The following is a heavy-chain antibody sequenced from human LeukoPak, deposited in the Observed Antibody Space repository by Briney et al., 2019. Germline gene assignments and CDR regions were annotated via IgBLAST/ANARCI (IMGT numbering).Heavy chain of an antibody. V-gene: IGHV4-39*01. CDR2: IDYSGST. CDR3: AVLDPGIAVAGTD. D-gene: IGHD6-19*01. CDR1: GGSVTFSSYY. Sequence: SETLSLTCIVSGGSVTFSSYYWGWIRQPPGKGLEWIGSIDYSGSTYYNASLKSRLTISVETTMDQFSLRLSSVTAADTAVYYCAVLDPGIAVAGTDWGQGTLVTVSS. J-gene: IGHJ4*02.